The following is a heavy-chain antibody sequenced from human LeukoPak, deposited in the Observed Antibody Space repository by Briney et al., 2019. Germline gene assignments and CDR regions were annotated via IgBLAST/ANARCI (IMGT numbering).Heavy chain of an antibody. D-gene: IGHD3-10*02. Sequence: PGGSLRLSCAASGFTFSSYAMSWVRQAPGKGLEWVAVIWYDGYNKYYADSVKGRFTISRDNSKNTLYLQMNSLRAEDTAVYYCARGVFSVDYWGQGTLVTVSS. J-gene: IGHJ4*02. CDR1: GFTFSSYA. CDR2: IWYDGYNK. CDR3: ARGVFSVDY. V-gene: IGHV3-33*08.